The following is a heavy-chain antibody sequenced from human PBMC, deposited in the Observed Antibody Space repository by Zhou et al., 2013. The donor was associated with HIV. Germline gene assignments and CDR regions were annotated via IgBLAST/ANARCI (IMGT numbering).Heavy chain of an antibody. J-gene: IGHJ4*02. CDR2: MYYTGSA. CDR1: GISISTYF. D-gene: IGHD2-15*01. V-gene: IGHV4-59*08. Sequence: QVQLQESGPGLVKPSETLSLTCTISGISISTYFWAWLRQSPGKGLEWLGHMYYTGSAKYNPSLTSRLTMSVDMSKSQLSLKLTSVTAEDTATYYCATCSGARCYEIDFWGLGNRRPRLR. CDR3: ATCSGARCYEIDF.